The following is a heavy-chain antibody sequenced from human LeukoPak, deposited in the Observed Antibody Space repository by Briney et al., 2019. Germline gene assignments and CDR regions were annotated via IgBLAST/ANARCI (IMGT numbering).Heavy chain of an antibody. V-gene: IGHV1-69*13. J-gene: IGHJ6*04. D-gene: IGHD2-2*01. CDR2: IIPIFGTA. CDR3: ARNAVPDRPFSGMDV. CDR1: GGTFCSYA. Sequence: SVKASCKASGGTFCSYAISWVRQAPGQGLEWMGGIIPIFGTANYAQKFQGRVTITADESTSTAYMELSSLRSEDTAVYYCARNAVPDRPFSGMDVWGKGTTVTVSS.